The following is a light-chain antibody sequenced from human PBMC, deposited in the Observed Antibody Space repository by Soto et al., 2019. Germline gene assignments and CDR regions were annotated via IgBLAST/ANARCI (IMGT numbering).Light chain of an antibody. CDR3: QHYGSSPWT. CDR2: GAS. Sequence: EIVLTQSPGTLSLSPGERATLSCRASQSVSNNYLAWYQQKPGQAPRLLIYGASNRATGIPDRFSGSGSGPDFTLTISRLEPEDFAVYFCQHYGSSPWTFGQGRRLEI. CDR1: QSVSNNY. V-gene: IGKV3-20*01. J-gene: IGKJ5*01.